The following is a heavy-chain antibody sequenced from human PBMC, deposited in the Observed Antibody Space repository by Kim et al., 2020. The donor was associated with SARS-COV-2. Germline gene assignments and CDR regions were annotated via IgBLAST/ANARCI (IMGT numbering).Heavy chain of an antibody. CDR2: ISSSSSTI. V-gene: IGHV3-48*04. Sequence: GGSLRLSCAASGFTFSSYSMNWVRQAPGKGLEWVSYISSSSSTIYYADSVKGRFTISRDNAKNSLYLQMNSLRAEDTAVYYCAREPGYYDSSGYYYYWYGMDVWGQGTTVTVSS. CDR3: AREPGYYDSSGYYYYWYGMDV. J-gene: IGHJ6*02. D-gene: IGHD3-22*01. CDR1: GFTFSSYS.